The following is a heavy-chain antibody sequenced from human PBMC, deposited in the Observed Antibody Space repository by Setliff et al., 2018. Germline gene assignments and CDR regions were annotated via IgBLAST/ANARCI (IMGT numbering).Heavy chain of an antibody. J-gene: IGHJ5*02. D-gene: IGHD5-12*01. CDR2: IYPRDSDT. Sequence: GEFLKISCKGSGYSFTSHWIGWVRQMPGKGLELMGIIYPRDSDTRYSPSFQGQVTISADKSITTAYLQWSRLKVSDSGIYYCARGRRDGYKAGFDPWGQGTLVTVSS. CDR3: ARGRRDGYKAGFDP. CDR1: GYSFTSHW. V-gene: IGHV5-51*01.